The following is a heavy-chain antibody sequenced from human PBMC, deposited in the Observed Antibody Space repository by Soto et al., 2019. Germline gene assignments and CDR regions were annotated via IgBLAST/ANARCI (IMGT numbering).Heavy chain of an antibody. Sequence: GGSLRLSCAASGFTFSSYGMHWVRQAPGKGLEWAAVIWYDGSNKYYADSVKGRFTISRDNSKNTLYLQMNSLRAEDTAVYYCARLIAAARLDYWGQGTLVTVSS. V-gene: IGHV3-33*01. CDR2: IWYDGSNK. CDR1: GFTFSSYG. J-gene: IGHJ4*02. D-gene: IGHD6-13*01. CDR3: ARLIAAARLDY.